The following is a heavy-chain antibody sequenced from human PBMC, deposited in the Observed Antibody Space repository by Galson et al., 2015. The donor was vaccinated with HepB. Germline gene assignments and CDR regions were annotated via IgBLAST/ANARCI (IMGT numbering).Heavy chain of an antibody. CDR2: IDYSGGV. V-gene: IGHV4-30-4*01. CDR1: GDSMSSTNYF. D-gene: IGHD6-19*01. J-gene: IGHJ3*02. Sequence: TLSLTCTVSGDSMSSTNYFWSWIRQSPGKGLEWTGYIDYSGGVFYNPSVQSRATISIDTSKNQFSLELQSMTAADTAMYYCAREVIAVAASDAFDMWGQGTMVTVSS. CDR3: AREVIAVAASDAFDM.